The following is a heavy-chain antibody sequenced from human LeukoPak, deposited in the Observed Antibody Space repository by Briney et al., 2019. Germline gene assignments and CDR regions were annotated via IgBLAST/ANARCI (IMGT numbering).Heavy chain of an antibody. CDR2: MNPNSGNT. V-gene: IGHV1-8*01. J-gene: IGHJ4*02. CDR3: ARGRMMYSSNWSPPDS. CDR1: GYTFSDYD. Sequence: ALVKVSCKASGYTFSDYDINWVRQATGQGLEWMGWMNPNSGNTGYAQKFQDRLTMTRNTSMSTAYMELTSLRSEDTAVYYCARGRMMYSSNWSPPDSWGQGALVTVSS. D-gene: IGHD6-13*01.